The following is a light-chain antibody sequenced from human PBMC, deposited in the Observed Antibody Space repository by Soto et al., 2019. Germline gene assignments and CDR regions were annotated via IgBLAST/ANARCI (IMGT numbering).Light chain of an antibody. J-gene: IGKJ2*01. CDR1: QTVSSNY. V-gene: IGKV3-20*01. CDR3: QQDGGSSQDT. Sequence: EIVLTQSPGTLSLSPGERATLSCRASQTVSSNYLAWYQQRPGQAPRLLIYGASSRASGIPDRFSGSGSGTDFTLTITRLQPEDFAVYYCQQDGGSSQDTFGQGTKLEI. CDR2: GAS.